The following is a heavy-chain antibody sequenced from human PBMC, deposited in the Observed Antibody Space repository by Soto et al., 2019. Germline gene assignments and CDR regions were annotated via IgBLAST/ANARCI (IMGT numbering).Heavy chain of an antibody. CDR3: AKAPDVDTVATIRGLVDY. V-gene: IGHV3-23*01. D-gene: IGHD5-12*01. CDR1: GFIFSSYA. Sequence: EVHLLEYGGGLVQPGGSLRLSCAASGFIFSSYAMNWVRQAPGKGPEWVAIISGSGDSTYYADSVKGRFTISRDNSKNTRFLQPNSLRVEDRSVYYCAKAPDVDTVATIRGLVDYWGQGTLVTVSS. J-gene: IGHJ4*02. CDR2: ISGSGDST.